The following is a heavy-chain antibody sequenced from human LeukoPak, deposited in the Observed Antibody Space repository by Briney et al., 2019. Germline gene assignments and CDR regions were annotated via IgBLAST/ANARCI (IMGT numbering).Heavy chain of an antibody. CDR2: IYTSGST. CDR1: GGSISSYY. CDR3: ARDTNSGFDY. Sequence: SETLSLTCTVSGGSISSYYWSWIRQPAGKGLEWIGRIYTSGSTNYNPSLKSRVTMSVDTSNNQFSLNLRSVTAADTAGHYRARDTNSGFDYWGQGTLVTVSS. J-gene: IGHJ4*02. D-gene: IGHD6-19*01. V-gene: IGHV4-4*07.